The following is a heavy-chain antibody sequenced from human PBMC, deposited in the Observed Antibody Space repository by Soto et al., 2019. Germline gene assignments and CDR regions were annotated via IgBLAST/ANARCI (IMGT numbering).Heavy chain of an antibody. J-gene: IGHJ4*02. V-gene: IGHV3-23*01. D-gene: IGHD1-20*01. CDR1: GFSFSGYA. CDR2: TGASGRTT. Sequence: EVQLLESGGVLVQPGGSLRLSCAASGFSFSGYAMTWVRQAPGKGLEWVSTTGASGRTTYYADSVKGRFTVSRDNSKNTLDLQMSSLRADDTVVYYCATVHNTSRSFDYWGQGTLVTVSS. CDR3: ATVHNTSRSFDY.